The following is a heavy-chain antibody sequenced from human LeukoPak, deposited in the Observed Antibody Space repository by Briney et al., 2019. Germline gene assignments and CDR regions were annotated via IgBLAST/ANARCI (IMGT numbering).Heavy chain of an antibody. CDR3: ARQLDLVCSGGSCYSPYFDY. J-gene: IGHJ4*02. CDR2: IYPGDSDT. CDR1: GYSFTSYW. Sequence: GESLKISCKGSGYSFTSYWIGWVRQMPGKGLEWMGIIYPGDSDTRYSPSFQGQVTISADKSISTAYLQWSSLKASDTAMYYCARQLDLVCSGGSCYSPYFDYWGQGTLVTVSS. V-gene: IGHV5-51*01. D-gene: IGHD2-15*01.